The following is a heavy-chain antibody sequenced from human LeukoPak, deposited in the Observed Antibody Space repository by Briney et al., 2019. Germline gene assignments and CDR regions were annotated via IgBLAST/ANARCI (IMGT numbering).Heavy chain of an antibody. Sequence: SETLSLTCTVSGSSISSYFWNWIRQPPGKGLEWVGYISYSASPTYNPSLKSRVTISLDTSKKQFSLRLSSVTAADTAVYYCASSQITMVRGVIMLDASDIWGQGTMVTVSS. D-gene: IGHD3-10*01. J-gene: IGHJ3*02. V-gene: IGHV4-59*01. CDR1: GSSISSYF. CDR3: ASSQITMVRGVIMLDASDI. CDR2: ISYSASP.